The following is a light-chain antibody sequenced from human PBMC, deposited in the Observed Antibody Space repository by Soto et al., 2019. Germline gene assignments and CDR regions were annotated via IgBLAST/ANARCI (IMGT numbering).Light chain of an antibody. V-gene: IGKV1-33*01. CDR3: QQYNDYSWT. J-gene: IGKJ1*01. Sequence: DIQMTQSPSSLSASVGDRVTITCQASQDISNYLNWYQQKPGKAPKLLTYDASNLETGVPSRFSGSGSGTEFTLTISSLQPDDVATYYCQQYNDYSWTFGQGTKVE. CDR2: DAS. CDR1: QDISNY.